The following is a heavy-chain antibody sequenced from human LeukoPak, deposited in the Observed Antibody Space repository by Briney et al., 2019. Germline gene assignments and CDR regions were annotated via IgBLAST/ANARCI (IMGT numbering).Heavy chain of an antibody. Sequence: ASVKVSCKASGYTFTGYCMHWVRQAPGQGLEWMGWINPNSGGTNYAQKFQGRVTMTRDTSISTAYMELSRLRSDDTAVYYCARSYARIAVAGTVGGYWGQGTLVTVSS. CDR2: INPNSGGT. CDR3: ARSYARIAVAGTVGGY. J-gene: IGHJ4*02. CDR1: GYTFTGYC. D-gene: IGHD6-19*01. V-gene: IGHV1-2*02.